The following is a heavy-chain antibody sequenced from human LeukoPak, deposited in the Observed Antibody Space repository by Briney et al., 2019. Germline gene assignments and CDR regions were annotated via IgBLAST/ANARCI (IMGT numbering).Heavy chain of an antibody. Sequence: SETLPLTCTVSGGSISSYYWSWIRQPPGKGLEWIGYIYYSGSTNYNPSLKSRVTVSVDTSKNQFSLKLSSVTAADTAVYYCARVSRASGSSSWLVWAFDIWGQGTMVTVSS. J-gene: IGHJ3*02. CDR1: GGSISSYY. V-gene: IGHV4-59*01. CDR3: ARVSRASGSSSWLVWAFDI. CDR2: IYYSGST. D-gene: IGHD6-13*01.